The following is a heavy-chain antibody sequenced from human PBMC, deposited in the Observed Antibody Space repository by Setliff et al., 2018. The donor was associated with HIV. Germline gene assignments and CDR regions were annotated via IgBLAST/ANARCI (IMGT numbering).Heavy chain of an antibody. CDR3: AREREGYYDSSGYYYGAFDI. Sequence: SETLSLTCTVSGGSISSYYWSWIRQPAGKGLEWIGSIYYSGSTYYHPSLKSRVTISVDTSKNQFSLKLSSVTAADTAVYYCAREREGYYDSSGYYYGAFDIWGQGTMVT. CDR2: IYYSGST. CDR1: GGSISSYY. V-gene: IGHV4-4*07. D-gene: IGHD3-22*01. J-gene: IGHJ3*02.